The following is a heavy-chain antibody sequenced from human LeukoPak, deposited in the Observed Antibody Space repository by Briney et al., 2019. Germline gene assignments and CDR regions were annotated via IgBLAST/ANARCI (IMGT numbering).Heavy chain of an antibody. CDR2: IYYSGST. Sequence: SETLSLTCTVSGGSISSYYWSWIRQPPGKGLEWIGYIYYSGSTNYNPSLKSRVTISVDMSKNQFSLKLSSVTAADTAVYYCARAGWELLDYFDYWGQGTLVTVSS. J-gene: IGHJ4*02. D-gene: IGHD1-26*01. CDR3: ARAGWELLDYFDY. CDR1: GGSISSYY. V-gene: IGHV4-59*01.